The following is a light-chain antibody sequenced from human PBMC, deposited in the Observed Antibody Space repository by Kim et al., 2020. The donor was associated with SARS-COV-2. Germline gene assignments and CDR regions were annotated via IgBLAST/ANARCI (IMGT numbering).Light chain of an antibody. CDR2: GAS. Sequence: SPGERATLSCMASQTINTNLAWYQHKPGQTPRRLIYGASSRATGVLARFSGSGSGTEFTLTISSLQSEDSAVYYCQQYHAWPPITFGQGTRLEIK. CDR3: QQYHAWPPIT. J-gene: IGKJ5*01. V-gene: IGKV3-15*01. CDR1: QTINTN.